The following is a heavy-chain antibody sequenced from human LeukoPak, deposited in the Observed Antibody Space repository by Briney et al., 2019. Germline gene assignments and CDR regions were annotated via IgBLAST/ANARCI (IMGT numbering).Heavy chain of an antibody. J-gene: IGHJ3*02. CDR2: ISYSGNT. Sequence: SETLSLTCTVSGGSIISSDYHWGWVRQPPGKGLEWIGTISYSGNTDYNPSLRSRVTISVDTSNNQFSLRLGSVTAADTAVHHCARHCCSGPAKRVFDIWGQGTMVTVSS. CDR3: ARHCCSGPAKRVFDI. V-gene: IGHV4-39*01. D-gene: IGHD2-15*01. CDR1: GGSIISSDYH.